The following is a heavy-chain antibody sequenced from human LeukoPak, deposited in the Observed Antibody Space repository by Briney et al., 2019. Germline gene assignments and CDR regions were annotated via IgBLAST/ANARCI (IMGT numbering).Heavy chain of an antibody. Sequence: PSETLSLTCTVSGGSISSSSYYWGWIRQPPWRGLEWIGSIYYSGSTYYNPSLKSRVTISVDTSKNQFSLKLSSVTAADTAVYYCARQSPGSGRFDYWGQGTLVTVSS. CDR3: ARQSPGSGRFDY. V-gene: IGHV4-39*01. J-gene: IGHJ4*02. CDR2: IYYSGST. CDR1: GGSISSSSYY. D-gene: IGHD2-15*01.